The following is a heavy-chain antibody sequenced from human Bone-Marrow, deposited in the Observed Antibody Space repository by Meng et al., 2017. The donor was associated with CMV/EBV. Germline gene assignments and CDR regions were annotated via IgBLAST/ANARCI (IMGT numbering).Heavy chain of an antibody. D-gene: IGHD3-10*01. J-gene: IGHJ6*02. CDR2: IKQDGSEK. CDR3: ARVRTMVRGVIPSYYGMDV. Sequence: GESLKISCAASGFTFSSYWMSWVRQAPGKGLEWVANIKQDGSEKYYGDSVKGRFTITRDNAKNSLYPQMNSLRAEDTAVYYCARVRTMVRGVIPSYYGMDVWGQGTTVTVSS. V-gene: IGHV3-7*01. CDR1: GFTFSSYW.